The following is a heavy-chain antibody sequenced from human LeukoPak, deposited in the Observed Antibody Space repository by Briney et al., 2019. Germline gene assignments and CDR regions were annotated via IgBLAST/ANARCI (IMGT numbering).Heavy chain of an antibody. D-gene: IGHD1-26*01. CDR2: ISGSADNT. Sequence: GGSQRLSCAASGFIFTDYGMHWVRQAPGKGLEWVSAISGSADNTYYVDSVKGRFTISRDNSRNTLYLQMNSLRAEDTAIYYCAKERESYFEFDLWGQGTLVTVSS. V-gene: IGHV3-23*01. CDR1: GFIFTDYG. J-gene: IGHJ4*02. CDR3: AKERESYFEFDL.